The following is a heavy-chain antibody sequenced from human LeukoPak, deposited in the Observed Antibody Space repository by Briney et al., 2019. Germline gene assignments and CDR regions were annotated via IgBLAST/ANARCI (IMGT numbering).Heavy chain of an antibody. V-gene: IGHV3-11*01. J-gene: IGHJ3*02. D-gene: IGHD3-10*01. CDR1: GFTFSDYY. CDR3: ARLRGASGRYDAFDI. Sequence: TGGSLRLSCAASGFTFSDYYMTWIRQAPGKGLEWVSYISASATTMYYADSVKGRFTISRDNAKNSLYLQMNSLRAEDTAVYYCARLRGASGRYDAFDIWGQGTMVTVSS. CDR2: ISASATTM.